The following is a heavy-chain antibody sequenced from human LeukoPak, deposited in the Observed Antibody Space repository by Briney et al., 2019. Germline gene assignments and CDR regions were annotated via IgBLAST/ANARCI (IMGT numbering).Heavy chain of an antibody. CDR1: GYTFTDYY. CDR3: ARVRRSYCGGDCYPYAFDI. V-gene: IGHV1-2*02. D-gene: IGHD2-21*01. CDR2: INPNSGGT. J-gene: IGHJ3*02. Sequence: ASVKVSCKASGYTFTDYYMHWVRQAPGQGLEWMGWINPNSGGTNYAQKFQGRVTMTRDTSISTAYMELSRLRSDDTAVYYCARVRRSYCGGDCYPYAFDIWGQGTMVTVSS.